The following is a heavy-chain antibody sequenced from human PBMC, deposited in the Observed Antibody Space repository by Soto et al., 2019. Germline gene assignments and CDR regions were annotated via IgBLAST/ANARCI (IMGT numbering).Heavy chain of an antibody. V-gene: IGHV4-38-2*01. CDR3: ARAYGSGSYDWFDP. D-gene: IGHD3-10*01. Sequence: SETLSLTCAVSGYSISSGYYWGWIRQPPGKGLEWIGSIYHSGSTYYNPSLKSRVTISVDTSKNQFSLKLSSVTAADTAVYYCARAYGSGSYDWFDPWGQGTQVTVSS. CDR1: GYSISSGYY. CDR2: IYHSGST. J-gene: IGHJ5*02.